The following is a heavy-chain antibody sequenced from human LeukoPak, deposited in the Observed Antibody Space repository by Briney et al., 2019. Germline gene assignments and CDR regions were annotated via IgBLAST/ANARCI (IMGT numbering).Heavy chain of an antibody. CDR3: AKEGTLYYFDY. J-gene: IGHJ4*02. Sequence: GRSLRLSCAVSGFTFDDYAMHWVRQAPGKGLEWVSSISWNSGRIGYADSVMGRFTISRDNAKNSLYLQMNSLRPEDTVLYFCAKEGTLYYFDYWGQGTLVTVSS. CDR2: ISWNSGRI. CDR1: GFTFDDYA. V-gene: IGHV3-9*01.